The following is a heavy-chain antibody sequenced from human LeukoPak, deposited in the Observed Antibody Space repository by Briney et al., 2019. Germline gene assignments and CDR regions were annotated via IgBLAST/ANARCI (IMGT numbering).Heavy chain of an antibody. CDR2: INTKTGNP. Sequence: ASVKVSCKASGYTFTNYAMNWVRQAPGQGLEWMGWINTKTGNPTYGQGLTGRFVFSLDTSVSTAYLQISSLKAEDSAVYYCASASVPRLRLNNYYYAMDVWGQGTTVTVSS. V-gene: IGHV7-4-1*02. CDR3: ASASVPRLRLNNYYYAMDV. D-gene: IGHD3-16*01. J-gene: IGHJ6*02. CDR1: GYTFTNYA.